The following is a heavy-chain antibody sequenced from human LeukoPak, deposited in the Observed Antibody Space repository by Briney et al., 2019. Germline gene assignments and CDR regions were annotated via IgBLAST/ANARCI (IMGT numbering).Heavy chain of an antibody. J-gene: IGHJ4*02. CDR1: GYTFTAYY. V-gene: IGHV1-69*02. Sequence: GASVKVSCKASGYTFTAYYIHWVRQAPGQGLEWMGRIIPILGIANYAQKFQGRVTITADKSTSTAYMELSSLRSEDTAVYYCARSADRSRYYFDYWGQGTLVTVSS. CDR3: ARSADRSRYYFDY. CDR2: IIPILGIA.